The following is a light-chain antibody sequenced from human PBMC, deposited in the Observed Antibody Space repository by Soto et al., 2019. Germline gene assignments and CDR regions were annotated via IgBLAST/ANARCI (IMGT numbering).Light chain of an antibody. CDR1: ASDVGAYNY. Sequence: QSVLTQPRSVSGSPGQSVTISCTGTASDVGAYNYVSWYQQHPGKAPKVMIYDVKKRPSGVPDRFSGSKSGTSASLAITGLQAEDEADYYCQSYDTSLSGVVFGGGTKLTVL. J-gene: IGLJ2*01. V-gene: IGLV2-11*01. CDR3: QSYDTSLSGVV. CDR2: DVK.